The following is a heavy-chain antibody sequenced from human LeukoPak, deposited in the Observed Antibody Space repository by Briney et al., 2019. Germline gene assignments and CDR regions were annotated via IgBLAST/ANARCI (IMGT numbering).Heavy chain of an antibody. Sequence: SETLSLTCAVYGGSFSGYYWSWIRQPPGRGLEWIGEINHSGSTNYNPSLKSRVTISVDTSKNQFSLKLSSVTAADTAVYYCARGLSYCSSTSCYGFYIRAAAGGHDAFDIWGQGTMVTVSS. CDR2: INHSGST. D-gene: IGHD2-2*01. V-gene: IGHV4-34*09. J-gene: IGHJ3*02. CDR1: GGSFSGYY. CDR3: ARGLSYCSSTSCYGFYIRAAAGGHDAFDI.